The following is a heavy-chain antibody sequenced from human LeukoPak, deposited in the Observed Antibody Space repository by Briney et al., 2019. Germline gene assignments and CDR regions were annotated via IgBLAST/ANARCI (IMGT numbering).Heavy chain of an antibody. CDR2: IYPGDSDT. V-gene: IGHV5-51*01. D-gene: IGHD2-21*02. Sequence: GESLKISCKGSGYSFTSYWIGWVRQMPGKGLEWMGIIYPGDSDTRYSPSFQGQVTISADKSISTAYLQWSSLKASDTATYYCARGRYCGGDCSSYYYYGMDVWGQGTTVTVSS. CDR1: GYSFTSYW. J-gene: IGHJ6*02. CDR3: ARGRYCGGDCSSYYYYGMDV.